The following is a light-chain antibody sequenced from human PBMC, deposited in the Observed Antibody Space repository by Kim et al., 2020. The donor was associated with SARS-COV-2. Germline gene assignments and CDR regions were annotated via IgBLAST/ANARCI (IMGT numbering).Light chain of an antibody. CDR1: SSNIGSNS. Sequence: QSALTQPPSMSEVPRQRVTISCSGSSSNIGSNSVSWYQHVPGKAPKLVIYYDDLVPSGASDRFSGSKSGTSASLAITGLQSEDEADYYCAAWDDSLNALVFGGGTQLTDL. CDR3: AAWDDSLNALV. J-gene: IGLJ2*01. CDR2: YDD. V-gene: IGLV1-36*01.